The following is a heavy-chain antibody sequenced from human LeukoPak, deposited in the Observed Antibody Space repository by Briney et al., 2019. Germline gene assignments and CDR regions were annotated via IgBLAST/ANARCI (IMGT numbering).Heavy chain of an antibody. CDR2: IYSGGST. J-gene: IGHJ3*02. V-gene: IGHV3-53*05. D-gene: IGHD2-2*01. CDR1: GFTVSSNY. CDR3: ARDRVVVDQAFDI. Sequence: PGGSLRLSCAASGFTVSSNYMSWVRQAPGKGLEWVSVIYSGGSTYYADSVKGRFTISRDNSKNTLYLQMNSLRAEDTAVYYCARDRVVVDQAFDIWGQGTMVTVSS.